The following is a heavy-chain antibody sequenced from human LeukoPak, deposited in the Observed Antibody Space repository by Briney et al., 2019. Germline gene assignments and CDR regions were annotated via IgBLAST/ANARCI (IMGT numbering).Heavy chain of an antibody. D-gene: IGHD6-19*01. J-gene: IGHJ4*02. CDR3: ARAIAVADLVYFDY. CDR1: GGTFSSYA. CDR2: IIPILGIA. Sequence: SVKVSCKASGGTFSSYAISWVRQAPGQGVEWMGRIIPILGIANYAQKFQGRVTITADKSTSTAYMELSSLRSEDTAVYYCARAIAVADLVYFDYWGQGTLVTVSS. V-gene: IGHV1-69*04.